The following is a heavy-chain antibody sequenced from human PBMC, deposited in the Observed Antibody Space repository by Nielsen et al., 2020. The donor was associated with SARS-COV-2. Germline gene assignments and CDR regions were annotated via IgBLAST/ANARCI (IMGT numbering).Heavy chain of an antibody. V-gene: IGHV3-23*01. J-gene: IGHJ1*01. CDR2: ISGSGGST. CDR3: AKVLRIAVAGVIQH. CDR1: GFTFSSYA. Sequence: GESLKISCAASGFTFSSYAMSWVRQAPGKGLEWVSAISGSGGSTYYADFVKGRFTISRDNSKNTLYLQMNSLRAEDTAVYYCAKVLRIAVAGVIQHWGQGTLVTVSS. D-gene: IGHD6-19*01.